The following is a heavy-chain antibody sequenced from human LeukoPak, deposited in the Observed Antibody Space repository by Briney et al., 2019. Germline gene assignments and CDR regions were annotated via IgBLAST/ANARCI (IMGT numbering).Heavy chain of an antibody. V-gene: IGHV3-48*01. CDR3: ARVHGGYPFDQ. J-gene: IGHJ4*02. CDR1: GFTFSSYS. D-gene: IGHD2-15*01. Sequence: GGSLRLSCAASGFTFSSYSMNWVRQAPGKGLEWISFISSVSSTIFYADSVKGRFNISRDNVKNSLYLRMNGLRAEDTAVYYCARVHGGYPFDQWGQGTLVTVSS. CDR2: ISSVSSTI.